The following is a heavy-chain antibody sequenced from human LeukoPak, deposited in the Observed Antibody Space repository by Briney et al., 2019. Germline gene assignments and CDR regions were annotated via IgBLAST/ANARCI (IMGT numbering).Heavy chain of an antibody. CDR1: GFTVSSNY. V-gene: IGHV3-66*01. D-gene: IGHD3-22*01. CDR3: AKGNYYDSSGYFVFLGSYFDY. CDR2: IYSGGST. J-gene: IGHJ4*02. Sequence: GGSLRLSCAASGFTVSSNYMSWVRQAPGKGLEWVSVIYSGGSTYYADSVKGRFTISRDNSKNTLYLQMNSLRAEDTAVYYCAKGNYYDSSGYFVFLGSYFDYWGQGTLVTVSS.